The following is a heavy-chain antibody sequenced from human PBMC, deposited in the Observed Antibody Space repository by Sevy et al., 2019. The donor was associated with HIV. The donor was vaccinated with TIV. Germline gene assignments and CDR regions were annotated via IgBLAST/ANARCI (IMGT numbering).Heavy chain of an antibody. CDR1: GFTFSSYS. CDR3: ASAPYYDFWSGYHYYFDY. Sequence: GGSLRLSCAASGFTFSSYSMNWVRQAPGKGLEWVSSISSSSYIYYADSVKGRFTISRDNAKNSLYLQMNSLRAEDTAVYYCASAPYYDFWSGYHYYFDYWGQGTLVTVSS. CDR2: ISSSSYI. J-gene: IGHJ4*02. V-gene: IGHV3-21*01. D-gene: IGHD3-3*01.